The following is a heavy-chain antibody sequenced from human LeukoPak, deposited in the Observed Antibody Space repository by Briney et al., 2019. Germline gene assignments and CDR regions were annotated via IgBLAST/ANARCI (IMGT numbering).Heavy chain of an antibody. V-gene: IGHV1-69*02. CDR1: GGTFSSYT. CDR3: VSGGGRYYFDY. CDR2: IIPILGIA. Sequence: SVRVSCKASGGTFSSYTISWVRQAPGQGLEWMGRIIPILGIANYAQKFQGRVTITADKSTSTAYMELSSLRSEDTAVYYCVSGGGRYYFDYWGQGTLVTVSS. D-gene: IGHD2-15*01. J-gene: IGHJ4*02.